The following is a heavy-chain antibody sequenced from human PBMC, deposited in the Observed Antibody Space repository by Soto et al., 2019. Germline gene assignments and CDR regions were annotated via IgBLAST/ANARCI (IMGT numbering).Heavy chain of an antibody. D-gene: IGHD3-16*02. CDR3: ARGMTTLGGGIGYHHNGMDV. J-gene: IGHJ6*02. V-gene: IGHV1-69*13. Sequence: SVKVSCKASGGTFSTAAITWVRKAPGQGLEWMGGIIRILGTTKTAQKFKGRIIITADESTTTAYMELSSLRSEDTAMYYCARGMTTLGGGIGYHHNGMDVWGQGTTVTVSS. CDR1: GGTFSTAA. CDR2: IIRILGTT.